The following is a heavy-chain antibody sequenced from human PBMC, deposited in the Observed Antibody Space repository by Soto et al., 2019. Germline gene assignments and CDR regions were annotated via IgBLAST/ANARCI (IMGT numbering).Heavy chain of an antibody. CDR2: ISGSGGST. CDR3: AKGYYSSGFPSLDY. D-gene: IGHD3-22*01. CDR1: SFTFSRYP. J-gene: IGHJ4*02. V-gene: IGHV3-23*01. Sequence: GGSLRLSCSASSFTFSRYPMSWVRQAPGKGLEWVSAISGSGGSTYYADSVKGRFTISRDNSKNTLYLQMNSLRAEDTAVYYCAKGYYSSGFPSLDYWGQGTLVTVSS.